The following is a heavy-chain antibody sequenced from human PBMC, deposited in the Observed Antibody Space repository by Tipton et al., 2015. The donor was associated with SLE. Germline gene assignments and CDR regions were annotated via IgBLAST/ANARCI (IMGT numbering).Heavy chain of an antibody. CDR3: AREQGRSGYFDY. Sequence: SLRLSCAVSGFIFSSYTMNWVRQAPGKGLEWVSSISSSSNYIYYAETVKGRFIISRDNTKNSLYLQMNSLRAEDTAVYYCAREQGRSGYFDYWGQGTLVTVSS. CDR1: GFIFSSYT. J-gene: IGHJ4*02. V-gene: IGHV3-21*01. CDR2: ISSSSNYI. D-gene: IGHD1-26*01.